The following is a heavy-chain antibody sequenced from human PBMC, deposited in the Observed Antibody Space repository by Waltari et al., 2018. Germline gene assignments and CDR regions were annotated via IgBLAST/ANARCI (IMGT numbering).Heavy chain of an antibody. CDR3: ARIITSTKGYYFDY. CDR1: GGSISSYY. J-gene: IGHJ4*02. V-gene: IGHV4-59*08. Sequence: QVQLQESGPGLVKPSETLSLSCNVSGGSISSYYWSWIRQPPGKGLEWIGYIYYSGVAHSNPSLKRRVTISVNTSTNQFSLKLSSVTAADTAVYYCARIITSTKGYYFDYWGQGTLVTVSS. CDR2: IYYSGVA. D-gene: IGHD3-10*01.